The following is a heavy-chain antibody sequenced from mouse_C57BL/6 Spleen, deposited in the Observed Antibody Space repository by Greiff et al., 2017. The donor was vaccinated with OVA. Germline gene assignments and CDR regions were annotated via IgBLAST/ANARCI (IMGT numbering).Heavy chain of an antibody. D-gene: IGHD1-1*01. V-gene: IGHV1-55*01. J-gene: IGHJ4*01. CDR2: IHPGSGST. CDR1: GYTFTSYW. Sequence: QVQLQQPGAELVKPGASVKMSCKASGYTFTSYWITWVKQRPGLGLEWIGDIHPGSGSTNYNEKFKSKATLTVDTSSSTAYMQLSSLTSEDSAVYYCARPTVVDLYAMDYWGQGTSVTVSS. CDR3: ARPTVVDLYAMDY.